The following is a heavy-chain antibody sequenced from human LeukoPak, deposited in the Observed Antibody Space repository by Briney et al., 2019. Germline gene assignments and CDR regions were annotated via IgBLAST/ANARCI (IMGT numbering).Heavy chain of an antibody. Sequence: GGSLRLSCAASGFTFSSYDMHWVRQAPGKGLEWVAVISYDGSNKYYADSVKGRFTISRDNSKNTLYLQMNSLRAEDTALYYCARPDVWGQGTTVTVSS. V-gene: IGHV3-30*03. CDR3: ARPDV. CDR1: GFTFSSYD. J-gene: IGHJ6*02. CDR2: ISYDGSNK.